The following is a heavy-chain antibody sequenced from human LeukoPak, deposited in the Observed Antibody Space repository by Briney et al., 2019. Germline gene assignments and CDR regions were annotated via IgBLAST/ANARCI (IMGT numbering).Heavy chain of an antibody. J-gene: IGHJ4*02. D-gene: IGHD3-22*01. CDR2: ISGSGGST. CDR1: GFTFSSYA. Sequence: GGSLRLSCAASGFTFSSYAMSWVRQAPGKGLEWVSAISGSGGSTYYADSVKGRFTISRDNSKNTLYLQMNSLRAEDTAVYYCANTYYYDSSGYCYFPFDYWGQGTLVTVSS. CDR3: ANTYYYDSSGYCYFPFDY. V-gene: IGHV3-23*01.